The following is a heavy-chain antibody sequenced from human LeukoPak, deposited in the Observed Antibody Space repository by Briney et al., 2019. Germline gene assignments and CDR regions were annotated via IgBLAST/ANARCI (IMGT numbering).Heavy chain of an antibody. D-gene: IGHD6-6*01. V-gene: IGHV4-59*01. J-gene: IGHJ5*02. Sequence: TSETLSLTCTVSGGSISSYYWSWIRQPPGKGLEWIGYIYHSGSTNYNPSLKSRVTISVDTSKNQFSLKLSSVTAADTAFYYCARESIADRRIDPWGQGILVTVSS. CDR3: ARESIADRRIDP. CDR2: IYHSGST. CDR1: GGSISSYY.